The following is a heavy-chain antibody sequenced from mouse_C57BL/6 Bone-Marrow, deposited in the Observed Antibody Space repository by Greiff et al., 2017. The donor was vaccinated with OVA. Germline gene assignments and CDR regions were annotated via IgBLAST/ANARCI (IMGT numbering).Heavy chain of an antibody. Sequence: VQLQQSGPELVKPGASVKISCKASGYSFTSYYIHWVKQRPGQGLEWIGWIYPGSGNTKYNEKFKGKATLTADTSSSPAYMQLSSLTSEDSAVYYCARSYYGSSYVDYWGQGTTLTVSS. V-gene: IGHV1-66*01. CDR1: GYSFTSYY. CDR3: ARSYYGSSYVDY. J-gene: IGHJ2*01. D-gene: IGHD1-1*01. CDR2: IYPGSGNT.